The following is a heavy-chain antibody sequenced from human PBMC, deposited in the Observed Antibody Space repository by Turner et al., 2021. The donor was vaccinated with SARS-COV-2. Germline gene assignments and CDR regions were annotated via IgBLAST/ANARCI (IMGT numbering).Heavy chain of an antibody. CDR3: ATAPPYCTNGVCPNWFDP. CDR1: GYTLIELS. J-gene: IGHJ5*02. CDR2: FDPEDGET. Sequence: QVQLVQSGAEVKKPGASVKVSCKVSGYTLIELSMHWVRQAPGKGLEWMGGFDPEDGETIYAQKFQGRVTMTEDTSTVTAYMELSSLRSEDTAVYYCATAPPYCTNGVCPNWFDPWGQGTLVTVSS. V-gene: IGHV1-24*01. D-gene: IGHD2-8*01.